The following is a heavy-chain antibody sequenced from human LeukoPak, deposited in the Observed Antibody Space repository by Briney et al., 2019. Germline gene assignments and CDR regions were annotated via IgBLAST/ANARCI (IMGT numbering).Heavy chain of an antibody. Sequence: GGSLRLSCAASGFTFSSYATSRVRQAPGKGLEWVSIIYSGGSTFYADSVKGRFTISRDNSKNTLYLQMNSLRAEDTAVYYCARGGSYLSAFDIWGQGTMVTVSS. J-gene: IGHJ3*02. D-gene: IGHD1-26*01. CDR3: ARGGSYLSAFDI. CDR2: IYSGGST. CDR1: GFTFSSYA. V-gene: IGHV3-53*01.